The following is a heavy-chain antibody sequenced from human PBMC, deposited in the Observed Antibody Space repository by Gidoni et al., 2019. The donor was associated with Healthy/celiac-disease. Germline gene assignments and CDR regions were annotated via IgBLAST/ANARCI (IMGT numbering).Heavy chain of an antibody. J-gene: IGHJ6*03. CDR1: GGTFSSYA. CDR2: IIPIFGTA. D-gene: IGHD2-8*01. Sequence: QVQLVQSGAEVKKPGSSVKVSCKASGGTFSSYAISWVRQPPGQGLEWMGGIIPIFGTANYGQKFQGRVTITAEESTGTAYMELSRLRSEETAVYYCARGGGRMGSTDYYHYMDVWGQGTTVPVSS. CDR3: ARGGGRMGSTDYYHYMDV. V-gene: IGHV1-69*01.